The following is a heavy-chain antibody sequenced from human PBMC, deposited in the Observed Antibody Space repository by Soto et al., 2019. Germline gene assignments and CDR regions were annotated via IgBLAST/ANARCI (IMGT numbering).Heavy chain of an antibody. V-gene: IGHV3-23*01. D-gene: IGHD6-19*01. CDR3: ATHNSAFEY. Sequence: PGGSLRLSCAASGFTFNTYAMGWVRQAPGKGLEWVSTISGSGDSTYYADYVKGRFTISRDNSKNTLYLQMNSLRVEDTAVYYCATHNSAFEYWGQGNLVTVSS. CDR2: ISGSGDST. CDR1: GFTFNTYA. J-gene: IGHJ4*02.